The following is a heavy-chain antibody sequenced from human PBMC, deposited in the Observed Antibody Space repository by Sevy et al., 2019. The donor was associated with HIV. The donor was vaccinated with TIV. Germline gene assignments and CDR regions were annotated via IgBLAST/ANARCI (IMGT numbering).Heavy chain of an antibody. CDR3: ARQRASSGYFYFDS. J-gene: IGHJ4*02. V-gene: IGHV4-30-4*01. CDR1: GGSISSGDYY. CDR2: IFYSGST. Sequence: SETLSLTCTVSGGSISSGDYYWSWIRQPPGKGLEWIGYIFYSGSTYFNPSLKSRVTISLDTSNRQFSLRLSSVTAADTAVFYCARQRASSGYFYFDSWGQGTLVTVSS. D-gene: IGHD3-22*01.